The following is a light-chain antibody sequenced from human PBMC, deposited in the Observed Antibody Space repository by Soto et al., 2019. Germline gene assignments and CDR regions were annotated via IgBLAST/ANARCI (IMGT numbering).Light chain of an antibody. CDR2: DAS. CDR1: QGISSA. Sequence: AIQLTQSPSSLSASVGDRVTITCRASQGISSALAWYQQKPGKAPKLLIYDASSLESGVPSRFSSSGSGTDFTLTISRLQPEDFEPYYFPPFNSYPLTFGGGTKVEIK. J-gene: IGKJ4*01. CDR3: PPFNSYPLT. V-gene: IGKV1-13*02.